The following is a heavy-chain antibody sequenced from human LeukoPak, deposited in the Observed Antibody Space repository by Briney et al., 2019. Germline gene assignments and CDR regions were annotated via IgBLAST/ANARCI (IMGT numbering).Heavy chain of an antibody. D-gene: IGHD6-19*01. CDR1: GFTFSSNY. Sequence: PGGSLRLSCAASGFTFSSNYMSWVRQAPGKGLEWVSVIYSGGSTYYADSVKGRFTISRDNSKNTLYLQMNSLRAEDTAVYYCASDSSGWLGDYYYGMDVWGQGTTVTVSS. J-gene: IGHJ6*02. V-gene: IGHV3-53*01. CDR3: ASDSSGWLGDYYYGMDV. CDR2: IYSGGST.